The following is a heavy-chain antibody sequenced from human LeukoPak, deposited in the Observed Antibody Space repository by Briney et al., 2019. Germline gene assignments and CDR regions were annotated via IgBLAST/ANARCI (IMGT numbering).Heavy chain of an antibody. D-gene: IGHD6-19*01. CDR1: GYTFTSYG. V-gene: IGHV1-18*01. CDR2: ISAYNGNT. Sequence: ASVKVSCKASGYTFTSYGISWVRQAPGQGLEWMGWISAYNGNTNYAQKFQGRVTMTRNTSISTAYMELSSLRSEDTAVYYCARGGAVAGYYYYYYMDVWGKGTTVTVSS. J-gene: IGHJ6*03. CDR3: ARGGAVAGYYYYYYMDV.